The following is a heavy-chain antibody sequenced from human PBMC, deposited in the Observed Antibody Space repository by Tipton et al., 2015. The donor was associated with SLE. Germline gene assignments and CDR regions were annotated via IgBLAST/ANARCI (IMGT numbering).Heavy chain of an antibody. Sequence: TLSLTCTVSGGSISSSSDYWGWIRQPPGKGLEYIGSIYYSGSPYYNPSLKSRVTISLDTSKNQFSLKLSSVTAADTAVYYCARRGVGATYWYFDLWGRGTLVTVSS. J-gene: IGHJ2*01. CDR3: ARRGVGATYWYFDL. CDR1: GGSISSSSDY. CDR2: IYYSGSP. D-gene: IGHD1-26*01. V-gene: IGHV4-39*01.